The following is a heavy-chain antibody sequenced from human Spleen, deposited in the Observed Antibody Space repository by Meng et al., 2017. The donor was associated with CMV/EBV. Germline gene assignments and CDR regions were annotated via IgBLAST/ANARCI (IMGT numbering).Heavy chain of an antibody. D-gene: IGHD1-1*01. CDR1: AFSFSTYA. CDR2: IYSGGST. Sequence: GGSLRLSCADSAFSFSTYAMHWVRQAPGKGLEWVSVIYSGGSTYYADSVKGRFTISRDNSKNTLYLQMNSLRAEDTAVYYCARERAGPGDAFDIWGQGTMVTVSS. V-gene: IGHV3-66*02. CDR3: ARERAGPGDAFDI. J-gene: IGHJ3*02.